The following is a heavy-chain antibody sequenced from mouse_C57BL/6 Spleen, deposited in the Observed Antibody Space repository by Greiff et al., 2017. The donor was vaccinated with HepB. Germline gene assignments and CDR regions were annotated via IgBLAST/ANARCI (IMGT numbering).Heavy chain of an antibody. CDR1: GYTFTDYE. Sequence: VQLQQSGAELVRPGASVTLSCKASGYTFTDYEMHWVKQTPVHGLEWIGAIDPETGGTAYNQKFKGKAILTADKSSSTAYMELRSLTSEDSAVYDCTKIWTGTDYFDYWGQGTTLTVSS. J-gene: IGHJ2*01. V-gene: IGHV1-15*01. CDR3: TKIWTGTDYFDY. CDR2: IDPETGGT. D-gene: IGHD4-1*01.